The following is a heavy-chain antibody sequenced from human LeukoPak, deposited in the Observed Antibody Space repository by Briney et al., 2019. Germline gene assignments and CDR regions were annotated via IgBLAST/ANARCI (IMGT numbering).Heavy chain of an antibody. Sequence: GSLRLSCAASGFTFSSHGMHWVRQPPGKGLEWIGSIYYSGSTYYNPSLKSRVTISVDTSKNQFSLKLSSVTAADTAVYYCARHNPYGSGSYHYYYYMDVWGKGTTVTVFS. CDR2: IYYSGST. J-gene: IGHJ6*03. CDR3: ARHNPYGSGSYHYYYYMDV. CDR1: GFTFSSHGMH. D-gene: IGHD3-10*01. V-gene: IGHV4-39*01.